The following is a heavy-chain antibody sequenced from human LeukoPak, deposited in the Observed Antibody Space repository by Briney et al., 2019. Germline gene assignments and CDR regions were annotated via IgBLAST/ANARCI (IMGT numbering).Heavy chain of an antibody. V-gene: IGHV3-30*04. J-gene: IGHJ6*03. CDR3: AREGYSYDPYNYYYMDV. CDR2: ISYDGSNK. D-gene: IGHD5-18*01. CDR1: GFTFTSYA. Sequence: GRSLRLSCAASGFTFTSYAMHWVRQAPGKGLEWVAVISYDGSNKYYADSVKGRFTISRDNSKNTLYLQMNSLRAEDTAVYYCAREGYSYDPYNYYYMDVWGKGTTVTISS.